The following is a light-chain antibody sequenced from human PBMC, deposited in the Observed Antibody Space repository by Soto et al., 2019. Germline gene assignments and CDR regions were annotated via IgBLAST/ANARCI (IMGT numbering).Light chain of an antibody. V-gene: IGLV2-14*01. J-gene: IGLJ1*01. CDR1: TSDVGGYEY. CDR2: EVS. CDR3: YSFTTGNTLYV. Sequence: QSVLTQPDSVSGSPGQSITISCTGTTSDVGGYEYVSWYQQNTGQAPKLLIYEVSNRPSGDSHRISGSKSCNTASLSISGLQAEDEADEYGYSFTTGNTLYVFGTVTKV.